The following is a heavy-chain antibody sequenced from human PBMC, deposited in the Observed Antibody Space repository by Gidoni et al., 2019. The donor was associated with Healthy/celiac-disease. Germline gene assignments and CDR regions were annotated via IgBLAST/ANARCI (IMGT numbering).Heavy chain of an antibody. CDR3: ARDKVAAAADAFDI. CDR2: MNPNSGNT. D-gene: IGHD2-2*01. CDR1: GYTFTNYD. Sequence: QVQLVQSGAEVKKPGASVNVSCEASGYTFTNYDINWVRQATGQGLEWMGWMNPNSGNTGYAQKFQGRVTMTRNTSISTAYMELSSLRSEDTAVYYCARDKVAAAADAFDIWGQGTMVTVSS. J-gene: IGHJ3*02. V-gene: IGHV1-8*01.